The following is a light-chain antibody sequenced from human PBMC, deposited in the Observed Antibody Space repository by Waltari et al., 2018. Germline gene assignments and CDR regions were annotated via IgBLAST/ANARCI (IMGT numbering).Light chain of an antibody. CDR2: GAS. CDR1: QNVYTN. V-gene: IGKV3-15*01. CDR3: QQYMNWPRT. Sequence: EIVMTQSSATLSVSPGERATLSCRASQNVYTNLAWYQQKPGQAPRLLIYGASTRATDIPARFSGSGSGTEFTLTISSLESEDFAIFYCQQYMNWPRTFGQGTKVEIK. J-gene: IGKJ1*01.